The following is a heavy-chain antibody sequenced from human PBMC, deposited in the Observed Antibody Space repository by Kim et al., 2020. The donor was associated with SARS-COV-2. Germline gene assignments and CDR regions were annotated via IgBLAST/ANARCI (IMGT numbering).Heavy chain of an antibody. CDR2: LYTSGNT. Sequence: SETLSLTCTVSGGSISSYYWSWIRQPAGKGLEWIGRLYTSGNTNYNPSLKSRVTMSVDTSKNQFSLKLSSVTAADTAVYYCAGVAVAGSFDYWGQGTLVTVSS. CDR3: AGVAVAGSFDY. CDR1: GGSISSYY. D-gene: IGHD6-19*01. J-gene: IGHJ4*02. V-gene: IGHV4-4*07.